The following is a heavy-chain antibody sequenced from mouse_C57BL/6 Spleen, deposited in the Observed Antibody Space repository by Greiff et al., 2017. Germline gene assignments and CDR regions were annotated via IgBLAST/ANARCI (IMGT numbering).Heavy chain of an antibody. Sequence: QVQLQQSGPELVKPGASVKISCKASGYAFSSSWMNWVKQRPGKGLEWIGRIYPGDGDTNYNGKFKGKATLTADKSSSTAYMQLSSLTSEDSAVYVCARDGYYDYAMDYWGQGTSVTVSS. J-gene: IGHJ4*01. V-gene: IGHV1-82*01. CDR1: GYAFSSSW. CDR3: ARDGYYDYAMDY. D-gene: IGHD2-3*01. CDR2: IYPGDGDT.